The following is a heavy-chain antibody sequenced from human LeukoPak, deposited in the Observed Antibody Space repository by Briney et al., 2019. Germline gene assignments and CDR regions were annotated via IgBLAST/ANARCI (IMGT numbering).Heavy chain of an antibody. CDR2: INHSGST. V-gene: IGHV4-34*01. CDR1: GFTFSSYG. CDR3: ARGVLYYYGSGGFDY. Sequence: GSLRLSCAASGFTFSSYGMHWIRQPPGKGLEWIGEINHSGSTNYNPSLKSRVTISVDTSKNQFSLKLSSVTAADTAVYYCARGVLYYYGSGGFDYWGQGTLVTVSS. J-gene: IGHJ4*02. D-gene: IGHD3-10*01.